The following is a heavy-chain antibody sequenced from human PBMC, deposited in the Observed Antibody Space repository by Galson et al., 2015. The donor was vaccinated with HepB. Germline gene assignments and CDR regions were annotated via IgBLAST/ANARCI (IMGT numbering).Heavy chain of an antibody. J-gene: IGHJ4*02. V-gene: IGHV3-23*01. Sequence: SLRLSCAASGFTFSSYAMSWVRQAPGKGLEWVSAISGSGGSTYYADSVKGRFTISRDNSKNTLYLQMNSLRAEDTAVYYCAKMSGPIVVVPAAIPYYFDCWGQGTLVTVSS. CDR2: ISGSGGST. CDR3: AKMSGPIVVVPAAIPYYFDC. D-gene: IGHD2-2*02. CDR1: GFTFSSYA.